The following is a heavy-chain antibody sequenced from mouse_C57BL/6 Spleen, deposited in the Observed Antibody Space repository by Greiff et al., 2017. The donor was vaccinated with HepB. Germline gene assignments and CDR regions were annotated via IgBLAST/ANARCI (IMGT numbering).Heavy chain of an antibody. CDR2: IYPGNGDT. Sequence: LQESGAELVRPGASVKMSCKASGYTFTSYNMHWVKQTPRQGLEWIGAIYPGNGDTSYNQKFKGKATLTVDKSSSTAYMQLSSLTSEDSAVYFCARSTYGSRGDYAMDYWGQGTSVTVSS. CDR1: GYTFTSYN. D-gene: IGHD1-1*01. J-gene: IGHJ4*01. V-gene: IGHV1-12*01. CDR3: ARSTYGSRGDYAMDY.